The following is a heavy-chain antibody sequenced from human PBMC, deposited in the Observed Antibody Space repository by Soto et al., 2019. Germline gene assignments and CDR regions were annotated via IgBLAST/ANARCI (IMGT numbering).Heavy chain of an antibody. V-gene: IGHV3-23*01. D-gene: IGHD3-22*01. CDR2: ISVSGGTT. CDR1: GFTFRNFA. J-gene: IGHJ4*02. Sequence: EVHLLDSGGCLIQPGGSLRLSCAASGFTFRNFAMNWVRQAPGKWLEWVSGISVSGGTTYYADSVRGRFTVSRDNSKNSVFLQMNSLRAEDTAVYFCAKGMYYYDSSGYSLFDYWGQGTLVTVSS. CDR3: AKGMYYYDSSGYSLFDY.